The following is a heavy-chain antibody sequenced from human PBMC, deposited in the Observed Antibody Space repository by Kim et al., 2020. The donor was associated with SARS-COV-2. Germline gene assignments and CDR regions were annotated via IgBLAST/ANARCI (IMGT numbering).Heavy chain of an antibody. J-gene: IGHJ4*02. D-gene: IGHD3-10*01. V-gene: IGHV3-11*04. CDR3: ARGASGGRG. Sequence: GGSLRLSCAASGFTFTDFYMSWMRQAPGKGLQWVSWISNSGSTTYYADSVKGRFTISRDNAKKSVYLQMNSLRAEDTAIYYCARGASGGRGWGQGILVTV. CDR1: GFTFTDFY. CDR2: ISNSGSTT.